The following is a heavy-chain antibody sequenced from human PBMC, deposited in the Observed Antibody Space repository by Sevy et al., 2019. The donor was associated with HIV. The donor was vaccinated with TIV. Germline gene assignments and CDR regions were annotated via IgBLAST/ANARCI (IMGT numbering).Heavy chain of an antibody. CDR2: INPESGDT. D-gene: IGHD3-10*01. CDR3: ARVQRGGVPDY. J-gene: IGHJ4*02. Sequence: ASVKVSCTSSGYTFIAHYLHWVRQAPGQGLEWMGWINPESGDTRYTEKFQGRVTMTRDTSISTAYMEVFTLRSDDTAVYFCARVQRGGVPDYWGQGTLVTVSS. CDR1: GYTFIAHY. V-gene: IGHV1-2*02.